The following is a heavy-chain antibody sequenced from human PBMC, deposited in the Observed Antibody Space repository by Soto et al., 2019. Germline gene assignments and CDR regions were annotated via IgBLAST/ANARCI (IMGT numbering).Heavy chain of an antibody. Sequence: QITLKESGPPLVRPTQTLTLTCAFSGFSLSTSGVGVGWIRQPPGKALEWLAVIYWDDSKHYSPSLRSRLTITKDTSKNQVVLTMTNMDPMXXXXXXXXHKGPEDWPLDYWGQGTLVTVSS. V-gene: IGHV2-5*02. CDR1: GFSLSTSGVG. J-gene: IGHJ4*02. D-gene: IGHD3-9*01. CDR3: XHKGPEDWPLDY. CDR2: IYWDDSK.